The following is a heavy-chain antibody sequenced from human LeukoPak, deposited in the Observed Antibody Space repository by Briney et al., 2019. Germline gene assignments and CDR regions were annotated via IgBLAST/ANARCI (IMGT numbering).Heavy chain of an antibody. V-gene: IGHV3-74*01. CDR2: INSDGSST. J-gene: IGHJ4*02. CDR1: GFTFSSYW. CDR3: ARDPTRRFYYYDSSGMFDY. D-gene: IGHD3-22*01. Sequence: GGSLRLSCAASGFTFSSYWMHWVRQAPGKGLVWFSRINSDGSSTSYADSVKGRFTISRDNAKNTLYLQMNSLRAEDTAVYYCARDPTRRFYYYDSSGMFDYWGQGTLVTVSS.